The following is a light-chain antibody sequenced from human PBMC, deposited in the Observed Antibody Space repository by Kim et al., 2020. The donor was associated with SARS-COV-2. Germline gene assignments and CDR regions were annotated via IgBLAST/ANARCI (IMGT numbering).Light chain of an antibody. CDR2: GAS. CDR1: QSVSSSY. Sequence: EIVLTQSPGTLSLSPGERATLSCRASQSVSSSYLAWYQQKPGQAPRLLIYGASSRATGIPDRFSGSGSGTDFTLTISRLGPEDFAVYYCQQCSSSPFTFGGGTKVDIK. J-gene: IGKJ4*01. V-gene: IGKV3-20*01. CDR3: QQCSSSPFT.